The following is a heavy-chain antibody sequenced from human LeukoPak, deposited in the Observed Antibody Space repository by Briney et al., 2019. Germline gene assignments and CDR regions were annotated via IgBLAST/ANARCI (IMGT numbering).Heavy chain of an antibody. CDR1: GYSFTTYW. V-gene: IGHV5-51*01. Sequence: GESLKISCKGSGYSFTTYWIGWVRQMPGKGLEWVGIIYPDDSDIRYSPSFQGQVTISVDKSISTAYLQWSSLKASDTAMYYCARQGMYGPDGRNWFDPWGQGTLVIVSS. D-gene: IGHD2-8*01. CDR3: ARQGMYGPDGRNWFDP. CDR2: IYPDDSDI. J-gene: IGHJ5*02.